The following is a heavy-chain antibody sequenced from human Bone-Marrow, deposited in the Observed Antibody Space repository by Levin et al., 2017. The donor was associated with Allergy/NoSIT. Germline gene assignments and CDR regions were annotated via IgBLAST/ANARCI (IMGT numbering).Heavy chain of an antibody. V-gene: IGHV1-24*01. CDR1: GYTLTELS. J-gene: IGHJ4*02. CDR3: ATAFVAPAGVFDY. Sequence: GESLKISCKVSGYTLTELSIHWVRQAPGKGLEWMGNFDREDGETVYAQKFQGRVTMTEDTSRDTAYMELSSLRSGDTAIYYCATAFVAPAGVFDYWGQGTLVTVSS. CDR2: FDREDGET. D-gene: IGHD6-25*01.